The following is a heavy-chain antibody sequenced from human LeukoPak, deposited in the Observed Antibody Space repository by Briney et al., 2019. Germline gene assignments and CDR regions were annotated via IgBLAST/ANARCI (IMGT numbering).Heavy chain of an antibody. V-gene: IGHV4-34*01. CDR3: ARREPHGDYGGKIRYYYYMDV. D-gene: IGHD4-23*01. Sequence: SETLSLTCAVDGGSFSGYYWSWIRKPPGKGLEWIGEINHSGNTNSNPSLKSRVTMSVDTSKNQFSLKLSSLTAADTAMYYCARREPHGDYGGKIRYYYYMDVWGKGTTITISS. CDR1: GGSFSGYY. J-gene: IGHJ6*03. CDR2: INHSGNT.